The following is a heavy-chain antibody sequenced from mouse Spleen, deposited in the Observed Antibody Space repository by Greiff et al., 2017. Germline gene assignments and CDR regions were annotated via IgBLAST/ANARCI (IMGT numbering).Heavy chain of an antibody. V-gene: IGHV1-39*01. J-gene: IGHJ1*01. D-gene: IGHD1-1*01. CDR1: GYSFTDYN. CDR3: ARGGITTVVATRYFDV. Sequence: VQLKQSGPELVKPGASVKISCKASGYSFTDYNMNWVKQSNGKSLEWIGVINPNYGTTSYNQKFKGKATLTVDQSSSTAYMQLNSLTSEDSAVYYCARGGITTVVATRYFDVWGAGTTVTVSS. CDR2: INPNYGTT.